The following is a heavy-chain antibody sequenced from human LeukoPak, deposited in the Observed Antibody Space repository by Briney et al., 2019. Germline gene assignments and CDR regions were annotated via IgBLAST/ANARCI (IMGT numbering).Heavy chain of an antibody. V-gene: IGHV3-23*01. CDR3: AKDLMATYYDFWSGYFIDY. CDR1: GFTFSSYA. D-gene: IGHD3-3*01. CDR2: ISGSGGST. J-gene: IGHJ4*02. Sequence: GGSLRPSCAASGFTFSSYAMSWVRQAPGKGLEWVSAISGSGGSTYYADSVKGRFTISRDNSKNTLYLQMNSLRAEDTAVYYCAKDLMATYYDFWSGYFIDYWGQGTLVTVSS.